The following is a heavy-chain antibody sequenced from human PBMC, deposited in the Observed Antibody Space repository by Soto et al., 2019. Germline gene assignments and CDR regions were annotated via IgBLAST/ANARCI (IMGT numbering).Heavy chain of an antibody. CDR2: ISGSGGST. CDR1: GFTFSSYA. D-gene: IGHD7-27*01. V-gene: IGHV3-23*01. Sequence: EVQLLESGGGLVQPGGSLRLSCAASGFTFSSYAMSWVRQAPGKGLEWVSAISGSGGSTYYADSVKGRFTISRDNSTNTLYLQRNSLRADDTAVYYCATDIGPHPHGDFDIWGQGTMVTVSS. CDR3: ATDIGPHPHGDFDI. J-gene: IGHJ3*02.